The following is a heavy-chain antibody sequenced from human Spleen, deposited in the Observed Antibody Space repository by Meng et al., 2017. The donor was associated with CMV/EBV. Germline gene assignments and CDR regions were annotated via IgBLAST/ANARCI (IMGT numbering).Heavy chain of an antibody. V-gene: IGHV3-21*01. CDR2: ISSSSSYI. CDR1: GFTFSSYS. J-gene: IGHJ6*02. Sequence: GESLKISCAASGFTFSSYSMNWVRQAPGKGLEWVSSISSSSSYIYYADSVKGRFTISRDNAKNSLYLQMNSLRAEDTAVYYCARDFYDFWSGYYKNGMDVWGQGTTVTVSS. CDR3: ARDFYDFWSGYYKNGMDV. D-gene: IGHD3-3*01.